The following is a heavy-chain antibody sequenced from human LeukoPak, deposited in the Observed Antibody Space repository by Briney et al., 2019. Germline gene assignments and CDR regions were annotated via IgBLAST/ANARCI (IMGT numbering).Heavy chain of an antibody. CDR2: INAGNGNT. J-gene: IGHJ4*02. CDR1: GYTFSTYT. CDR3: ARWSRWELLNY. Sequence: ASVKVSCKTSGYTFSTYTMHWVRQAPGQRLEWMGWINAGNGNTKFSQKFQGRVTITRDTSASTAYMEMSSLRSEDTALYYCARWSRWELLNYWGQGTLVTVSS. D-gene: IGHD1-26*01. V-gene: IGHV1-3*01.